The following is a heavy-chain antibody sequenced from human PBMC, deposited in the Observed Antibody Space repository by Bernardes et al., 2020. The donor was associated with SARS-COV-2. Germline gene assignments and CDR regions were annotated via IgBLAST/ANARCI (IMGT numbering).Heavy chain of an antibody. CDR1: GFTFDDYG. CDR2: INWNGGST. D-gene: IGHD3-22*01. V-gene: IGHV3-20*01. CDR3: AGPLRREGYYDSSGYYLGKGFDA. Sequence: GGSLRLSCAASGFTFDDYGMSWVRQAPGKGLEWVSGINWNGGSTGYADSVKGRFTISRDNAKNSLYLQMNSLRAEDTALYHCAGPLRREGYYDSSGYYLGKGFDAWGQGTLVTVSS. J-gene: IGHJ5*02.